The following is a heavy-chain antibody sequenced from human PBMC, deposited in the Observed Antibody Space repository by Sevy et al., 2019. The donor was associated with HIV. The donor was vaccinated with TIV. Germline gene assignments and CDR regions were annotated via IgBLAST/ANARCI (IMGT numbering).Heavy chain of an antibody. D-gene: IGHD6-13*01. V-gene: IGHV3-72*01. CDR3: ATHAGIAAAGRVFDY. Sequence: GSLRLSCVASGFTFSDHYMEWVRQAPGKGLEWVGRTRNKADGYTTEYAASVKGRFTISIDESKNSLYVQMNSLKAEDTAVYYCATHAGIAAAGRVFDYWGQGTLVTVSS. J-gene: IGHJ4*02. CDR2: TRNKADGYTT. CDR1: GFTFSDHY.